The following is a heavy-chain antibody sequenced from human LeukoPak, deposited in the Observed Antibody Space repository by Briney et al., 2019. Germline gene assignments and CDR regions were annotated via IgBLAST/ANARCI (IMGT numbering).Heavy chain of an antibody. CDR2: ISWNSGSI. CDR3: AYSEEDAFGI. CDR1: GFTFDDYA. Sequence: GGSLRLSCAASGFTFDDYAMHWVRQAPGKGLEWVSGISWNSGSIGYADSVKGRFTISRDNAKNSLYLQMNSLRAEDTALYYCAYSEEDAFGIWGQGTMVTVSS. J-gene: IGHJ3*02. V-gene: IGHV3-9*01. D-gene: IGHD2-15*01.